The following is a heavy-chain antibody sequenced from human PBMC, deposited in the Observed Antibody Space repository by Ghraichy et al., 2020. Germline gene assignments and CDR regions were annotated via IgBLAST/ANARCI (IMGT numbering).Heavy chain of an antibody. CDR2: IHDSGTTV. CDR3: ARKLFGTTHFDF. Sequence: LTCAASGFTFSSYEMNWLRQAPGKGLEWVAYIHDSGTTVFYADSVKGRFTISRDNAKNSLDLQMNSLRAEDTAVYYCARKLFGTTHFDFWGQGTLVTVSS. J-gene: IGHJ4*02. D-gene: IGHD1-1*01. V-gene: IGHV3-48*03. CDR1: GFTFSSYE.